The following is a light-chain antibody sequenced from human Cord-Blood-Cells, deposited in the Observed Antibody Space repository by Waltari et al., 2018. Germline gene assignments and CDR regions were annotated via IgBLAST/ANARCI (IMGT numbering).Light chain of an antibody. CDR3: QQSYSTPLT. Sequence: DIQMTQSPSSLSASVGDRVTITCRASQSISSYLNWYQQKPGKAPKLLIYAASSLQSGVPSRFSRRGSGTDCPLTISSLQPEDFATYYCQQSYSTPLTFGGGTKVEIK. J-gene: IGKJ4*01. CDR2: AAS. CDR1: QSISSY. V-gene: IGKV1-39*01.